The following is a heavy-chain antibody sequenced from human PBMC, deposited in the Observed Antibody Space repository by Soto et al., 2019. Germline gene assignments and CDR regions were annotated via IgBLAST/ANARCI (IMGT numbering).Heavy chain of an antibody. D-gene: IGHD3-16*01. CDR2: INGGNGST. CDR1: GYTLTNFA. CDR3: ARGGLSGRGYFYDYRQV. Sequence: QVQLVQPGAEVRKPGASVKLPCKASGYTLTNFAMQWVRHAPGQRLEWMGWINGGNGSTKYSQNFQGRVTITTDTSASTVYMELSSLRSEDTAVYFGARGGLSGRGYFYDYRQVWGKGTTVTVSS. J-gene: IGHJ6*03. V-gene: IGHV1-3*01.